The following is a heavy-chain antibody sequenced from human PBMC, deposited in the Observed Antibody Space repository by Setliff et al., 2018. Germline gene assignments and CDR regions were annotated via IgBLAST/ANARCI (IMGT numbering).Heavy chain of an antibody. CDR2: INHSGST. J-gene: IGHJ5*02. D-gene: IGHD3-3*01. CDR3: ARLPSKRIHYNFWSGSYNWFDP. V-gene: IGHV4-34*01. CDR1: GGSFSGHY. Sequence: PSETLSLTCAVYGGSFSGHYWGWIRQPPGKGLEWIGEINHSGSTNYNPSLKSRVTISVDTSKNQFSLKLSSVTAADTAVYYCARLPSKRIHYNFWSGSYNWFDPWGQGTLVTVSS.